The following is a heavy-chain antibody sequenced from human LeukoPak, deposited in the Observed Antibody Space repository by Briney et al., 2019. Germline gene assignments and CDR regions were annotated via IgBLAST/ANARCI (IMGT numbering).Heavy chain of an antibody. D-gene: IGHD6-13*01. CDR1: GGSISTYY. J-gene: IGHJ4*02. CDR2: IYASGST. V-gene: IGHV4-4*07. CDR3: ARGRGSSWYYFDY. Sequence: SETLSLTCTVSGGSISTYYWSWIRQPAGKGLEWIGRIYASGSTNYNPSLKGRVTMSVDTSKNQFSLQLRSVTAADTAVYYCARGRGSSWYYFDYWGQGTLVTVSS.